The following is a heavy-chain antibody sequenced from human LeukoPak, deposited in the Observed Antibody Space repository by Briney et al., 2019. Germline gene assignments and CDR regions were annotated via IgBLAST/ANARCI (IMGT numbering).Heavy chain of an antibody. CDR3: ARHRYNLNRYFYYGMDV. J-gene: IGHJ6*02. CDR2: IYYSGST. D-gene: IGHD1-20*01. CDR1: GGSIRNIYY. Sequence: SETLSLTCTVSGGSIRNIYYWGWIRQPPGKGLQWIGSIYYSGSTYYNPSLKSRVTISVDTSENQFSLKLSSVTAADTAVYYCARHRYNLNRYFYYGMDVWGQGTTVTVSS. V-gene: IGHV4-39*01.